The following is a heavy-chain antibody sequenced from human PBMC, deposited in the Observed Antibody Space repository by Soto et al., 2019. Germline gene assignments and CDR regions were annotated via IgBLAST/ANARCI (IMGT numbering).Heavy chain of an antibody. CDR3: AHSRYSCGWYHTRFDY. D-gene: IGHD6-19*01. J-gene: IGHJ4*02. V-gene: IGHV2-5*02. Sequence: QITLKESGPTLVKPTQTLTLTCTFSGFSLSTSGVGVGWIRQPPGKALEWLALIYWDDGKRYSPSLNSRISITKDTSKNQVVPTMTNMDPVDTATYHRAHSRYSCGWYHTRFDYWGQGTLVTVSS. CDR1: GFSLSTSGVG. CDR2: IYWDDGK.